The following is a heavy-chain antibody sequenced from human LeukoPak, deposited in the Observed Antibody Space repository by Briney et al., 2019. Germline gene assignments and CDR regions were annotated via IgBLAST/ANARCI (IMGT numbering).Heavy chain of an antibody. Sequence: ASVTVSCKASGYTFISYGISWVRQAPGQGLEWMGWISAYNGNTNYAQKLQGRVTMTTDTSTSTAYMELRSLRSDDTAVYYCARRRDYDSSGYYYFDPWGQGTLVTVSS. V-gene: IGHV1-18*01. D-gene: IGHD3-22*01. CDR3: ARRRDYDSSGYYYFDP. CDR2: ISAYNGNT. J-gene: IGHJ5*02. CDR1: GYTFISYG.